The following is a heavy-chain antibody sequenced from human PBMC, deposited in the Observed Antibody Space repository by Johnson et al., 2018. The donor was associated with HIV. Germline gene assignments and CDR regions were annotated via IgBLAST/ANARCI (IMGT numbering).Heavy chain of an antibody. CDR2: ISADGRNK. V-gene: IGHV3-30*04. J-gene: IGHJ3*02. D-gene: IGHD5-12*01. CDR3: ARSSRYSAYDSDAFDI. CDR1: GFTFGDYA. Sequence: VQVVESGGGLVQPGRSLRLSCTASGFTFGDYAMSWFRQAPGKGLEWVSVISADGRNKYSADSVKGRFTISRDNSKNTLYLKMNSLRGEDTAVYYCARSSRYSAYDSDAFDIWGQGTMVTVSS.